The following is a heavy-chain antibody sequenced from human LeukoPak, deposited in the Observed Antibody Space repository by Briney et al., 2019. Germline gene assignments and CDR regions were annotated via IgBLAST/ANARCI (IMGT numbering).Heavy chain of an antibody. V-gene: IGHV5-51*01. J-gene: IGHJ4*02. D-gene: IGHD6-13*01. CDR3: ARQAAAGGYYFDY. CDR2: IYPDDSDT. CDR1: EYSFPNYC. Sequence: GESLKISCKHSEYSFPNYCIGWVRQMPGKGPEWMGIIYPDDSDTRYSPSFQGQVTISADKSISTAYLQWSSLKASDTAMYYCARQAAAGGYYFDYWGQGTLVTVSS.